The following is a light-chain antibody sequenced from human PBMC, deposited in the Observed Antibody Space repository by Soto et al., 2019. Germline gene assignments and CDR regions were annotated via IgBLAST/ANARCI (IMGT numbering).Light chain of an antibody. J-gene: IGKJ1*01. Sequence: EIVLTQSPGTLSLSPGERATLSCRASQSVSNNYLAWYQQKPGQAPRLLIYGASNRATGIPDRFSGSGSGTDFTLSISSLQSEDFVVYYCQQYNSWWTFGQGTKVDIK. CDR3: QQYNSWWT. CDR1: QSVSNNY. V-gene: IGKV3-20*01. CDR2: GAS.